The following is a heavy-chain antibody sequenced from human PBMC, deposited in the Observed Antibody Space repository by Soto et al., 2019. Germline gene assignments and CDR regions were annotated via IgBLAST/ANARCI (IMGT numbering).Heavy chain of an antibody. D-gene: IGHD3-16*01. CDR2: INPDSGAT. J-gene: IGHJ5*02. V-gene: IGHV1-2*02. CDR3: ARDVGGGENH. CDR1: GYTFTGYF. Sequence: ASVKVSCKASGYTFTGYFLNWVRQVPGQGLEWMGWINPDSGATNYAQKFQGRVTMTRDTSITTAYMELSGLTFDDGAVYYCARDVGGGENHWGQGTQVTVSS.